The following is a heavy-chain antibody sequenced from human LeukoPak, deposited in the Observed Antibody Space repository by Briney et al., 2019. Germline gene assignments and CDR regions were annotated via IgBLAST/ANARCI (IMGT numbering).Heavy chain of an antibody. CDR1: GYTFTSYG. J-gene: IGHJ6*02. V-gene: IGHV1-18*01. Sequence: ASVKVSCKASGYTFTSYGISWVRQAPGQGLEWMGWISAYNGNTNYAQKLQGRVTMTTDTSTSTAYTELRSLRSGDTAVYYCARDQGIYYYGMDVWGQGTTVTVSS. D-gene: IGHD2/OR15-2a*01. CDR2: ISAYNGNT. CDR3: ARDQGIYYYGMDV.